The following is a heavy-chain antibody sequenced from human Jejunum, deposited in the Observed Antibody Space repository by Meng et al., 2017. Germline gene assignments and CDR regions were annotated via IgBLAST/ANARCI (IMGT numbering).Heavy chain of an antibody. D-gene: IGHD6-19*01. Sequence: GHLQESGPGLVKPSQTLSLTCTVSGGSISSGNYYWSWIRQPAGKGLEWIGHIYLTGSTNYNPSLMSRVTISSDTSKNQISLRLNSVTAADTAVYYCAREKGWYDGTQNWFDPWGQGTLVTVSS. J-gene: IGHJ5*02. CDR3: AREKGWYDGTQNWFDP. CDR2: IYLTGST. CDR1: GGSISSGNYY. V-gene: IGHV4-61*02.